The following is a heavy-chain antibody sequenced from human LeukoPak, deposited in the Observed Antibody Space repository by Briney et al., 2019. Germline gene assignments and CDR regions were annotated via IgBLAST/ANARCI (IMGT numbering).Heavy chain of an antibody. D-gene: IGHD4-17*01. J-gene: IGHJ4*02. Sequence: PSETLSLTCTVSGGSISSSSCYWGWIRQPPGKGLEWIGSIYYTGSTYYNPSLKSRVTISEDTSKNQSSLRLTSVTAADTAVYYCARRGDYGRSFDYWGQGTLVTVSS. CDR2: IYYTGST. V-gene: IGHV4-39*01. CDR1: GGSISSSSCY. CDR3: ARRGDYGRSFDY.